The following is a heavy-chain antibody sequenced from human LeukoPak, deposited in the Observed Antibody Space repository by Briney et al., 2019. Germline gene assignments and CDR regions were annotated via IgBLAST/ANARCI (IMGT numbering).Heavy chain of an antibody. CDR1: GYTFTDYY. D-gene: IGHD2-21*01. Sequence: ASVKVSCKASGYTFTDYYIHWVRQAPGRGPEYVGVFYPSAGTSHSPQRFRGRVTLTSDTSASTVYVEVGSLKSEGTAIYYCVRELRGGYFDFWGQGTLVTVSS. J-gene: IGHJ4*02. CDR3: VRELRGGYFDF. V-gene: IGHV1-46*03. CDR2: FYPSAGTS.